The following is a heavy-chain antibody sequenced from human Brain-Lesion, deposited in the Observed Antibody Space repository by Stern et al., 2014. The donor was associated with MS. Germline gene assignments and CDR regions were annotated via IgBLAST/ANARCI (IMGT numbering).Heavy chain of an antibody. D-gene: IGHD3-3*01. CDR3: ARDQRGITIFGVVTDYYYLGMDV. CDR2: INPNTGGT. CDR1: GYIFTGYY. J-gene: IGHJ6*02. Sequence: QMQLVQSGAEVKKLGASVKVSCKTSGYIFTGYYIHWVRQAPGQGLEWMAWINPNTGGTKYAQKFQGRVTMSRDTSISTAYVELSSLTSDDTAVYYCARDQRGITIFGVVTDYYYLGMDVWGQGTTVTVSS. V-gene: IGHV1-2*02.